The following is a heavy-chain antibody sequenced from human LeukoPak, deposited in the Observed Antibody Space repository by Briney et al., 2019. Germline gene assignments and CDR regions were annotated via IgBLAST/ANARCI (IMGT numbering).Heavy chain of an antibody. Sequence: VGSLRLSCAASGFTFSSYGMHWVRQAPGKGLEWVAVIWYDGSNKYYADSVKGRFTISRDNSKNTLYLQMNSLRAEDTAVYYCAKATGYYYDSSGYSWGQGTLVTVSS. D-gene: IGHD3-22*01. J-gene: IGHJ5*02. V-gene: IGHV3-33*06. CDR2: IWYDGSNK. CDR3: AKATGYYYDSSGYS. CDR1: GFTFSSYG.